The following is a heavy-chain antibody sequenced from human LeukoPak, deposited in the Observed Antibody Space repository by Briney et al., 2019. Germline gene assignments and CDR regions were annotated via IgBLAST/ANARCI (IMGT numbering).Heavy chain of an antibody. J-gene: IGHJ4*02. CDR3: ARVGGYYYDSSGYYLDY. CDR1: GYTFTGYY. CDR2: INPNSGGT. V-gene: IGHV1-2*02. Sequence: GASVKVSCKASGYTFTGYYMHWVRQAPGQGLEWMGWINPNSGGTNYAQKFQGRVTMTRDTSISTAYMELSRLRSDDTAVYYCARVGGYYYDSSGYYLDYWGQGTLVTVSS. D-gene: IGHD3-22*01.